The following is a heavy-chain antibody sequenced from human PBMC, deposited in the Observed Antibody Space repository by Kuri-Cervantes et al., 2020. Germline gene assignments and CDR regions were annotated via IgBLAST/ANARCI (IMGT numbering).Heavy chain of an antibody. CDR3: ARASYYDILTGYSDYYGMDV. CDR2: IKQDGSEK. D-gene: IGHD3-9*01. Sequence: GSLRLSCAASGFTFSSYAMHWVRQAPGKGLEWVANIKQDGSEKYYVDSVKGRFTISRDNAKNSLYLQMNSLRAEDTAVYYCARASYYDILTGYSDYYGMDVWGQGTTVTVSS. J-gene: IGHJ6*02. V-gene: IGHV3-7*01. CDR1: GFTFSSYA.